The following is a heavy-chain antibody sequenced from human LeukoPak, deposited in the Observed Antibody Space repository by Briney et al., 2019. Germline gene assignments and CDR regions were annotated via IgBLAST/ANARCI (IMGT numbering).Heavy chain of an antibody. CDR2: IYYSGST. Sequence: PSETLSLTCTVSGGSISSSSYYWGWIRQPPGKGLEWIGYIYYSGSTNYNPSLKSRVTISVDTSKNQFSLKLSSVTAADTAVYYCARDQPVAGTPYYYYGMDVWGQGTTVTVSS. CDR3: ARDQPVAGTPYYYYGMDV. CDR1: GGSISSSSYY. D-gene: IGHD6-19*01. V-gene: IGHV4-61*05. J-gene: IGHJ6*02.